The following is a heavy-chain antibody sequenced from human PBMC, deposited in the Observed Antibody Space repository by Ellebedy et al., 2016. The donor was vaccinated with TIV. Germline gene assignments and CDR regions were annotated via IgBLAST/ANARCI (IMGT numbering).Heavy chain of an antibody. V-gene: IGHV3-73*01. CDR3: AKATFDP. CDR1: GFTFSDST. J-gene: IGHJ5*02. CDR2: IRSKANNYAT. Sequence: GESLKISXAASGFTFSDSTIHWVRQAPGKGLEWVGRIRSKANNYATAYAAPLKGRFTISRDDSKNTAYLQMNSLKSEDTAVYYCAKATFDPWGQGTMVTVSS.